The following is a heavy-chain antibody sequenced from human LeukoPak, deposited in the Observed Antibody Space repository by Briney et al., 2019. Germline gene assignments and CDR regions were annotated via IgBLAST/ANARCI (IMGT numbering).Heavy chain of an antibody. CDR2: IYTSGST. Sequence: SETLSLTCTVSGGSISSYSYYWTWVRQPAGKGLEWIGRIYTSGSTDYNPSLKSRVTISVDTSKNQFSLKLSSVTAADTAVYYCARRGDLGDKTEDYFDYWGQGTLVTVSS. V-gene: IGHV4-61*02. CDR3: ARRGDLGDKTEDYFDY. CDR1: GGSISSYSYY. J-gene: IGHJ4*02. D-gene: IGHD4-17*01.